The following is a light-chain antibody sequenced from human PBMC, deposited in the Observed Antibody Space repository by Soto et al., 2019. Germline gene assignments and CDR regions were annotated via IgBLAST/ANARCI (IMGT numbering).Light chain of an antibody. Sequence: EIVLTQSPGTLSLSPGERATLXXRASQSVSSSYLAWYQQKPGQAPRFXIYGASSRATGSPDRFSGSGSGTDFTLTISRLEPEDFAVYYCQQYGSSPRTFGQGTKVDIK. CDR1: QSVSSSY. CDR2: GAS. V-gene: IGKV3-20*01. J-gene: IGKJ1*01. CDR3: QQYGSSPRT.